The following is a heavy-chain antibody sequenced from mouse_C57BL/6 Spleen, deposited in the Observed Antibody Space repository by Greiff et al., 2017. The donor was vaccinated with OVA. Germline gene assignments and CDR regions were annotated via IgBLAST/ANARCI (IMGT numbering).Heavy chain of an antibody. D-gene: IGHD1-1*01. V-gene: IGHV1-9*01. CDR2: ILPGSGST. J-gene: IGHJ2*01. CDR3: AGPSTTVPYYFDD. CDR1: GYTFTGYW. Sequence: QVQLKQSGAELMKPGASVKLSCKATGYTFTGYWIEWVKQRPGHGLEWIGEILPGSGSTNYNEKFKGKATFTADTSSNTAYMQLGSLTTEDSAIYDRAGPSTTVPYYFDDWGEGTTLTVSS.